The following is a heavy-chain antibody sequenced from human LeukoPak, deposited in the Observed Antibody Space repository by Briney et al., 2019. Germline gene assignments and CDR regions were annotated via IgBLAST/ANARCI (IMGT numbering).Heavy chain of an antibody. CDR2: INAGNGNT. J-gene: IGHJ4*02. V-gene: IGHV1-3*01. CDR3: ARGMNYYDSSGPVGD. CDR1: GFTFSSYA. D-gene: IGHD3-22*01. Sequence: GGSLRLSCAASGFTFSSYAMHWVRQAPGQRLEWMGWINAGNGNTKYSQKFQGRVTITRDTSASTAYMGLSSLRSEDTAVYYCARGMNYYDSSGPVGDWGQGTLVTVSS.